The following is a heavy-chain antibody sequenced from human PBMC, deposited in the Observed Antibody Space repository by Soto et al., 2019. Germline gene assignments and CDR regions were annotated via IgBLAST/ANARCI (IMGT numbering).Heavy chain of an antibody. V-gene: IGHV3-23*01. CDR2: ISANAAHT. CDR1: GFTFGSPYSQS. J-gene: IGHJ4*01. D-gene: IGHD2-8*01. Sequence: GRSLSLSCASSGFTFGSPYSQSMSWVRQSPGKWPEWVSTISANAAHTHYAEAVQGRFTISKNASRNTVHLHMNSLRADDTATYFCVSWVSAHFDYWGHGTPVTVSS. CDR3: VSWVSAHFDY.